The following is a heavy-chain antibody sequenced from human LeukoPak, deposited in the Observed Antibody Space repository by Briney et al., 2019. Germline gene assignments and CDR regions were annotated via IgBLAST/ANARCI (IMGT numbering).Heavy chain of an antibody. J-gene: IGHJ4*02. CDR1: GFSFNDYW. V-gene: IGHV3-7*01. CDR3: ARDSGGSSGWNRFDY. D-gene: IGHD6-19*01. CDR2: IKQDGSEK. Sequence: GGSLRLSCAASGFSFNDYWMSWVRQAPGKGLEWVANIKQDGSEKYYVDSVKGRFTISRDNAKNSLYLQMNSLRAEDTAVYYCARDSGGSSGWNRFDYWGQGTLVTVSS.